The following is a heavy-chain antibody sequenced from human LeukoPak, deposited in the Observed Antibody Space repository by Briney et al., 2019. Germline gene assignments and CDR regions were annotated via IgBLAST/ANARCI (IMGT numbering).Heavy chain of an antibody. CDR1: GFTFSSYA. CDR2: MSYDGTNK. J-gene: IGHJ4*02. D-gene: IGHD6-19*01. CDR3: AKHSSGITVAGTIQY. V-gene: IGHV3-30*04. Sequence: GGSLRLSCAASGFTFSSYAMHWVRQAPGKGLEWVAVMSYDGTNKYYADSVKGRFTISRDNSKNTLDLQMSSLRADDTAVYYCAKHSSGITVAGTIQYWGQGTLVTVSS.